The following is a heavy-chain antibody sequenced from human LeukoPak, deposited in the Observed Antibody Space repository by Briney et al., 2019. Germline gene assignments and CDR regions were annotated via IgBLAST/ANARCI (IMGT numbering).Heavy chain of an antibody. D-gene: IGHD1-26*01. V-gene: IGHV1-2*02. CDR1: GYTFTGYY. CDR3: ARGVGATPYYFDY. CDR2: INPNSGGT. J-gene: IGHJ4*02. Sequence: ASVKVSCKASGYTFTGYYMDWVRQAPGQGLEWMGWINPNSGGTNYAQKFQGRVTMTRDTSISTAYMELSRLRSDDTAVYYCARGVGATPYYFDYWGQGTLVTVSS.